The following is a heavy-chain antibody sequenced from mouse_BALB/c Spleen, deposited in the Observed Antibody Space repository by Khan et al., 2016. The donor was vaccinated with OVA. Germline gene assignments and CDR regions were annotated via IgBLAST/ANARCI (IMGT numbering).Heavy chain of an antibody. Sequence: QVQLQQPGPELVKPGALVNISCKASGYTFTSDDINWVKQRPGQGLEWIGRIYPGDGSTEYNEKFKGKATLTADESSSTVYMQLSSLTSEISAVYFCAREGLRGVGLDYWGQGTSVTVSS. V-gene: IGHV1S56*01. CDR3: AREGLRGVGLDY. CDR1: GYTFTSDD. J-gene: IGHJ4*01. CDR2: IYPGDGST. D-gene: IGHD2-4*01.